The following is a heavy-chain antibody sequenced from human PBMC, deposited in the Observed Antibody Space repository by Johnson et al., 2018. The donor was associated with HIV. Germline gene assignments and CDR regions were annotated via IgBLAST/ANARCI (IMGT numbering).Heavy chain of an antibody. CDR3: ARGGLGYQNFHDPFDV. CDR2: ISGSTGRT. V-gene: IGHV3-23*04. D-gene: IGHD3-16*02. J-gene: IGHJ3*01. CDR1: QFTFSSYA. Sequence: EVQLVESGGGLAKPAWSPRLSCAASQFTFSSYAMSWVRQTPGKGLEWVSLISGSTGRTNYADSVKGRFTISRDNSKNTLYLQMNSLRAEDTALYYCARGGLGYQNFHDPFDVWGQGTMVTISS.